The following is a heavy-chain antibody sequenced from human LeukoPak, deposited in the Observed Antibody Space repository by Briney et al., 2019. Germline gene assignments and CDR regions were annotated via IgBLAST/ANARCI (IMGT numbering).Heavy chain of an antibody. CDR3: ARGETYRKLDY. V-gene: IGHV1-69*04. CDR2: IIPILGIA. CDR1: GGTFSSYA. Sequence: SVKVSCKASGGTFSSYAISWVRQAPRQGLEWMGRIIPILGIANYAQKFQGRVTITADKSTSTAYMELSSLRSEDTAVYYCARGETYRKLDYWGQGTLVPVSS. J-gene: IGHJ4*02. D-gene: IGHD3-16*01.